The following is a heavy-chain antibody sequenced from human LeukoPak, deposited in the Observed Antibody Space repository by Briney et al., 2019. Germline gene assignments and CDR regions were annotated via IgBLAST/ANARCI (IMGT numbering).Heavy chain of an antibody. CDR1: AYSISRGYY. Sequence: SETLSLTRAVSAYSISRGYYWALIRQAPGKGLEWIGTVYHTGSTYYNPSLDSRVTISVDTSKNEFSLNLKSVTAADTAVYCCARAGWIISSAIDYWGQGALVTVPS. V-gene: IGHV4-38-2*01. CDR3: ARAGWIISSAIDY. CDR2: VYHTGST. D-gene: IGHD2-2*03. J-gene: IGHJ4*02.